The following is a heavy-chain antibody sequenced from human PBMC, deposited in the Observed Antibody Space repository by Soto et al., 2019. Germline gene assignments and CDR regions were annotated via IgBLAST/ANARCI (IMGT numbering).Heavy chain of an antibody. D-gene: IGHD6-13*01. CDR2: IYPGDSDT. CDR3: ARMMAASGTAFDS. J-gene: IGHJ4*02. CDR1: GYSFISSW. V-gene: IGHV5-51*01. Sequence: VESLKISCQASGYSFISSWIGWVRQRPGKGLEWMGIIYPGDSDTRDSPSFQGQVTISADKSTSTAYLQWSSLKASDTATYYCARMMAASGTAFDSSGQGALVTV.